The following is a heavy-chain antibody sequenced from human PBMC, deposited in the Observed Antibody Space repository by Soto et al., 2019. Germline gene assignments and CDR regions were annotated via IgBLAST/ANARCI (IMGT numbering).Heavy chain of an antibody. Sequence: EVQLLESGGGLVQPGGSLRLSCAASGFTFSSYAMSWVRQAPGKGLEWVSTISGSGGSTYYADSVKGRFTISRDNSKNTLYLQVNSLRAEDTAVYYCAKCSPRYSSGLKAYYCDYWGQGTLVPVSS. V-gene: IGHV3-23*01. CDR3: AKCSPRYSSGLKAYYCDY. CDR2: ISGSGGST. J-gene: IGHJ4*02. CDR1: GFTFSSYA. D-gene: IGHD6-19*01.